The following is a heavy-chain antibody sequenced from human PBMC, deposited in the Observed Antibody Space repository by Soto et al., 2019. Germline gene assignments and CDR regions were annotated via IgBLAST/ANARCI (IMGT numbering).Heavy chain of an antibody. J-gene: IGHJ4*02. D-gene: IGHD3-10*01. CDR3: VTSYGSGYRAFDF. CDR2: FNPILSMS. CDR1: GDTFNFYT. Sequence: QVQLVQSGSDVKKAGSSVKVSCKASGDTFNFYTINWVRQAPGLGREWMGRFNPILSMSNYAQKFEGRVTITADKSTNTAYMELSRLRVEDTAMYYCVTSYGSGYRAFDFWGQGALVTVSS. V-gene: IGHV1-69*02.